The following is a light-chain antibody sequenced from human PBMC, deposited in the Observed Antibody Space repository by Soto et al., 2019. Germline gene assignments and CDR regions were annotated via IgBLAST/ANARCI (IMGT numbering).Light chain of an antibody. V-gene: IGLV2-14*01. J-gene: IGLJ2*01. CDR2: EVS. Sequence: QSALTQPASVSGSPGQSITISCTGTSSDVGGYNYVSWYQQHPGKAPKLIIYEVSNRPSGVSNRFSGSKSGNTASLSISGLQAEDEADYYCSSYTNIKTVIFGGGTKVTVL. CDR3: SSYTNIKTVI. CDR1: SSDVGGYNY.